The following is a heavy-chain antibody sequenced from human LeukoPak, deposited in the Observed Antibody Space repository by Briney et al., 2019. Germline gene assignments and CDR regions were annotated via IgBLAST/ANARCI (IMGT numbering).Heavy chain of an antibody. Sequence: GGSLRLSCAASGFTFSSYSMNWVRQAPGKGLEWVSSISSSSSYIYYADSVKGRFTISRDNSKNTLYLQMNSLRAEDTAVYYCARLAAAGPTYYYYYMDVWGKGTTVTISS. D-gene: IGHD6-13*01. V-gene: IGHV3-21*04. CDR2: ISSSSSYI. CDR1: GFTFSSYS. J-gene: IGHJ6*03. CDR3: ARLAAAGPTYYYYYMDV.